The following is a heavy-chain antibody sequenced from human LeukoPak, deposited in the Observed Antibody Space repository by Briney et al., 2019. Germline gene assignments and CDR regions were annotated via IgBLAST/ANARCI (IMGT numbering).Heavy chain of an antibody. CDR3: ARGPNKSDGGNSGSAWFDP. J-gene: IGHJ5*02. CDR2: MNPNSGNT. Sequence: ASVKVSCKASGSTFTTYDINWMRQATGQGLEWMGWMNPNSGNTGYAQKFQGRVTMTRNTSISTAYMELSSLRSEDTAVYYCARGPNKSDGGNSGSAWFDPWGQGTLVTVSS. D-gene: IGHD4-23*01. V-gene: IGHV1-8*01. CDR1: GSTFTTYD.